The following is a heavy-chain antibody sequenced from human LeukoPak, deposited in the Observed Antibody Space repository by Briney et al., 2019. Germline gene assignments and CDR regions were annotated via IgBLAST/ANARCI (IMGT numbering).Heavy chain of an antibody. J-gene: IGHJ6*03. V-gene: IGHV3-23*01. CDR3: AKDFAMVRGGLGYMDV. D-gene: IGHD3-10*01. Sequence: GGSLRLSCAASGFTFSSYEMNWVRQAPGKGLEWVSAISGSGGRIYYGASVKGRFTISRDNSKNTLYLQMNSLRAEDTAVYYCAKDFAMVRGGLGYMDVWGKGTTVTVSS. CDR2: ISGSGGRI. CDR1: GFTFSSYE.